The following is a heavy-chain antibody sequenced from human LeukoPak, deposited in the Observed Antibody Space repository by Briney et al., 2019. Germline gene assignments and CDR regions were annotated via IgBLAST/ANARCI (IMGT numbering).Heavy chain of an antibody. CDR1: GGSISSYS. V-gene: IGHV4-59*08. Sequence: PSETLSLTCTVSGGSISSYSWSWIRQPPGKGLEWIGYIYYSGSTNYNPSLKSRVIISVDTSKNQFSLKLSSVTAADTAVYYCARHSSSWYGFDYWGQGTPVTVSS. J-gene: IGHJ4*02. CDR3: ARHSSSWYGFDY. CDR2: IYYSGST. D-gene: IGHD6-13*01.